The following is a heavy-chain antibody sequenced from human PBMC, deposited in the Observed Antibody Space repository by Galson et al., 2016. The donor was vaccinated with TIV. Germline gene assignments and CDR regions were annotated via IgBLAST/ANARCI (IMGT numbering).Heavy chain of an antibody. CDR2: IIPLFGTP. J-gene: IGHJ4*02. CDR3: ARESRVYGSQFDD. V-gene: IGHV1-69*13. D-gene: IGHD3-10*01. Sequence: SVKVSCKAPGVIFTNFAISWVRQAPGQGLEWMGRIIPLFGTPNYAQKSQGRVTITADDSTSTSYMELSSLRYEDTAVYYCARESRVYGSQFDDWGQGTLVTVSS. CDR1: GVIFTNFA.